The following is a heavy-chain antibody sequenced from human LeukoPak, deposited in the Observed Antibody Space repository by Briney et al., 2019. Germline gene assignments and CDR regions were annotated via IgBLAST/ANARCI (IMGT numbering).Heavy chain of an antibody. D-gene: IGHD3-10*01. J-gene: IGHJ4*02. CDR1: GFTFSSYA. CDR3: AKVGDYYGSGSYYNVPLYYFDY. CDR2: ISGSGGST. Sequence: PGGSLRLSCAASGFTFSSYAMSWVRQAPGKGLEWVSAISGSGGSTYYADSVKGRFTISRDNSKNTLYLQMNSLRAEDTAVYYCAKVGDYYGSGSYYNVPLYYFDYWGQGTLVTVSS. V-gene: IGHV3-23*01.